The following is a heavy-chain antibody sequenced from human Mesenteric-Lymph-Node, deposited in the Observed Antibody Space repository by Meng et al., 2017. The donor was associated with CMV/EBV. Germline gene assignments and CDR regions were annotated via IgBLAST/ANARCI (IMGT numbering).Heavy chain of an antibody. CDR2: ISSSGSTI. CDR3: AKGGVYSSTWGDY. J-gene: IGHJ4*02. V-gene: IGHV3-48*01. Sequence: GGSLRLSCAASGFTFSSDSMNWVRQAPGKGLEWVSYISSSGSTIYYADSVKGRFTISRDNSKNTLYLQMNSLRAEDTAVFYCAKGGVYSSTWGDYWGQGTLVTVSS. D-gene: IGHD6-13*01. CDR1: GFTFSSDS.